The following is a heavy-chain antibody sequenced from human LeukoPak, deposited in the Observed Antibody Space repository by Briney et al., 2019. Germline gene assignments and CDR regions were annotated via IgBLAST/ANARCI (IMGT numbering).Heavy chain of an antibody. V-gene: IGHV4-4*09. D-gene: IGHD6-6*01. J-gene: IGHJ4*02. Sequence: SETLSLTCTVSGDSISSFYWSWIRQPPGKGLEWIGYIYTSGGTNYIPSLKGRVTISIDTSKNQFSLKLSSVTAADSAVYYCARLTRLSTSPDRYYLDYWGQGTLVTVSS. CDR2: IYTSGGT. CDR3: ARLTRLSTSPDRYYLDY. CDR1: GDSISSFY.